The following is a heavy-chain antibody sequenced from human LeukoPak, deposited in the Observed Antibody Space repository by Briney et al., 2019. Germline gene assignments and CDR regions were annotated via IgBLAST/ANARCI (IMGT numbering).Heavy chain of an antibody. V-gene: IGHV1-2*06. CDR3: ARMYYDSSGYYPR. CDR1: GYTFTGSY. D-gene: IGHD3-22*01. Sequence: GASVKVSCKASGYTFTGSYMPWVRQAPGQGLEWMGRFNPNSGGTNYAQKFQGRVTMTRDTSISTAYMELSRLRSDDTAVYYCARMYYDSSGYYPRWGQGTLVTVSS. J-gene: IGHJ4*02. CDR2: FNPNSGGT.